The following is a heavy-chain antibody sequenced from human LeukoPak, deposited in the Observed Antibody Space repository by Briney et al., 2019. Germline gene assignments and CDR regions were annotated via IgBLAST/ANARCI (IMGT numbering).Heavy chain of an antibody. J-gene: IGHJ4*02. Sequence: GGSLRLSCAASGFTFSNYAIHWVRQAPGKGLESVSVISSNGGNIYHANSVKGRFTISRENSKKTVYLQMGSLSPEDMAVYYCARVRVGATAKGHYFDYWGQGTLVTVSS. CDR2: ISSNGGNI. V-gene: IGHV3-64*01. CDR1: GFTFSNYA. D-gene: IGHD1-26*01. CDR3: ARVRVGATAKGHYFDY.